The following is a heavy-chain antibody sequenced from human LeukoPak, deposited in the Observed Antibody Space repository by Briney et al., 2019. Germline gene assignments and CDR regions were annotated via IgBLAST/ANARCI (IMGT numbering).Heavy chain of an antibody. CDR3: ARGDSSSWHFDY. J-gene: IGHJ4*02. CDR2: ISSSSSYI. V-gene: IGHV3-21*01. Sequence: GGSLRLSCAASGFTFSSYSMNWVRQAPGKGLEWVSSISSSSSYISYADSEKGRFTISRDNAKNSLYLQMNSLRAEDTAVYYCARGDSSSWHFDYWGQGTLVTVSS. CDR1: GFTFSSYS. D-gene: IGHD6-13*01.